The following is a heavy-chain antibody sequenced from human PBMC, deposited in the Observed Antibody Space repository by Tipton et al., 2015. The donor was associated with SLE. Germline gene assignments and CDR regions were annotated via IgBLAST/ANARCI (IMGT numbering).Heavy chain of an antibody. V-gene: IGHV4-34*01. CDR2: INHSGST. CDR3: AGLYSSSWLPFGYYYYGMYV. D-gene: IGHD6-13*01. J-gene: IGHJ6*02. CDR1: GGSFSGYY. Sequence: TLSLTCAVYGGSFSGYYWSWIRQPPGKGLEWIGEINHSGSTNYNPSLKSRVTISVDTSKNKFSLKLSSVTAADTAVYYCAGLYSSSWLPFGYYYYGMYVWGQGTTVTVSS.